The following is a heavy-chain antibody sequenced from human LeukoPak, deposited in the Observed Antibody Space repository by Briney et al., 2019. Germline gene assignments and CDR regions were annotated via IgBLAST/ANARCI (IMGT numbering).Heavy chain of an antibody. CDR1: GYTFTSYG. J-gene: IGHJ5*02. D-gene: IGHD6-19*01. Sequence: ASVKVSCKASGYTFTSYGISWVRQAPGQGLEWMGWISAYSGNTNYAQKLQGRVTMTTDTSTSTAYKELRSLRSDDTAVYYCARLVTSGWSLPWGQGTLVTVSS. V-gene: IGHV1-18*04. CDR3: ARLVTSGWSLP. CDR2: ISAYSGNT.